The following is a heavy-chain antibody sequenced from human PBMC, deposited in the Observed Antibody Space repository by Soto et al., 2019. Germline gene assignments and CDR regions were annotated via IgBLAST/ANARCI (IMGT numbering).Heavy chain of an antibody. J-gene: IGHJ5*02. CDR3: AREVGDPGRWVDP. V-gene: IGHV1-18*01. Sequence: QVQLVQSGAEVKKPGASVKVSCKASGYTFTSYGISWVRQAPGQGLEWMGRISAYNGNTNYAQKLQGRVTMTTDTPRRTSYVKLTSMGSGDPAVYSCAREVGDPGRWVDPWGEGTLVTVSS. D-gene: IGHD1-26*01. CDR1: GYTFTSYG. CDR2: ISAYNGNT.